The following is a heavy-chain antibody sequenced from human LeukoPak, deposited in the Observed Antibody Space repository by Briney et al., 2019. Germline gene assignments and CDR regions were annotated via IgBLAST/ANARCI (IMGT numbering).Heavy chain of an antibody. V-gene: IGHV3-30*19. CDR2: ISYDGSNK. Sequence: GMSLRLSCGASGIMFSDYGMHWVRQAPGKGLEWVAVISYDGSNKYYADSVKGRFTISRDNSKNTLYLQMNSLRAEDTAVYYCARDGLSDYDSSGYLEYYFDYWGQGTLVTVSS. J-gene: IGHJ4*02. CDR1: GIMFSDYG. D-gene: IGHD3-22*01. CDR3: ARDGLSDYDSSGYLEYYFDY.